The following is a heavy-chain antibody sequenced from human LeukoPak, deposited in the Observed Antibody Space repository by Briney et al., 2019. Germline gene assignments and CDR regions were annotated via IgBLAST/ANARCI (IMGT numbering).Heavy chain of an antibody. CDR2: ISGSGGST. J-gene: IGHJ4*02. CDR1: GFTFRSYA. CDR3: AKDRDYYGSGSYPHYFDY. Sequence: HSGGSLRLSCAASGFTFRSYAMSWVRQAPGKGLEWVSAISGSGGSTYYADSVKGRFTISRDNSKNTLYLQMNSLRAEDTAVYYCAKDRDYYGSGSYPHYFDYWGQGTLVTVSS. V-gene: IGHV3-23*01. D-gene: IGHD3-10*01.